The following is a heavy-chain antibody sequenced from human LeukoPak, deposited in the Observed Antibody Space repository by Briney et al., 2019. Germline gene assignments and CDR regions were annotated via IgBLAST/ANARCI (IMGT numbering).Heavy chain of an antibody. D-gene: IGHD2-2*01. Sequence: GGSLRLSCAASGFTFSSYGMHWVRQAPGKGLEWVAFIRYDGSNKYYADSVKGRFTISRDNAKNSLYLQMNSLRAEDTAVYYCASTPYCSSTSCDQPYYYYYMDVWGKGTTVTVSS. CDR1: GFTFSSYG. CDR2: IRYDGSNK. J-gene: IGHJ6*03. CDR3: ASTPYCSSTSCDQPYYYYYMDV. V-gene: IGHV3-30*02.